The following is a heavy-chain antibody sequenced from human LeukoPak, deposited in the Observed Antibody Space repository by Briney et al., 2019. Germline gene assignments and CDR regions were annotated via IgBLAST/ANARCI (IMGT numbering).Heavy chain of an antibody. CDR2: INPNSGGT. D-gene: IGHD6-13*01. CDR1: GYTFTGYY. CDR3: ARWMYSSSWYYFDY. Sequence: ASVKVSCKASGYTFTGYYMHWVRQAPGQGLEWMGWINPNSGGTNYAQKFQGRVTMTRDTSISTAYMELSRLRSDDTAAYYCARWMYSSSWYYFDYWGQGTLVTVSS. V-gene: IGHV1-2*02. J-gene: IGHJ4*02.